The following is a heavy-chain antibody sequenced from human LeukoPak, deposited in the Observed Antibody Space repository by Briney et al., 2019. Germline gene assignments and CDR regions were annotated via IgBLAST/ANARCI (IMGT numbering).Heavy chain of an antibody. J-gene: IGHJ4*02. D-gene: IGHD5-18*01. Sequence: GGSLRLSCAASGFTVNSDYMTWVRQAPGKGLEWVSVIYSGGSTYHADSVKGRFTISRDNSKNVVYLQINSLRAEDTAVYYFARGAPGYNYVRGQGTLVTVSS. CDR2: IYSGGST. CDR3: ARGAPGYNYV. V-gene: IGHV3-53*01. CDR1: GFTVNSDY.